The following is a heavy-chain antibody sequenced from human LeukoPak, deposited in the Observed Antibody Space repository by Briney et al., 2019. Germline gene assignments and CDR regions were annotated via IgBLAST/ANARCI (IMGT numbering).Heavy chain of an antibody. J-gene: IGHJ4*02. CDR3: AKDRGGGGYCGSTSCSDFDY. V-gene: IGHV3-30*02. CDR1: GFTFSRYG. Sequence: GGSLRLSCAASGFTFSRYGMHWVRQAPGKGLEWVAFIRYDGNNKYYADSVKGRFTISRDNSKNTLYLQMNSLRAEDTAVYYCAKDRGGGGYCGSTSCSDFDYWGQGTLVTVSS. CDR2: IRYDGNNK. D-gene: IGHD2-2*01.